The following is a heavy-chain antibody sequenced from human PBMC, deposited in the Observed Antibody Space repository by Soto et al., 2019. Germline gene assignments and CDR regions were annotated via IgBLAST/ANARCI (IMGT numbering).Heavy chain of an antibody. CDR2: IIPILGIA. Sequence: QVQLVQSGAEVKKPGSSVKVSCKASGGTFSSYTISWVRQAPGQGLEWMGRIIPILGIANYAQKFQGRVTITAHASTSSAYLELSSLSSEDTAVYYCARDLGDDYVWGGGYAYWGPGTLVTVSS. CDR3: ARDLGDDYVWGGGYAY. V-gene: IGHV1-69*08. CDR1: GGTFSSYT. J-gene: IGHJ4*02. D-gene: IGHD3-16*01.